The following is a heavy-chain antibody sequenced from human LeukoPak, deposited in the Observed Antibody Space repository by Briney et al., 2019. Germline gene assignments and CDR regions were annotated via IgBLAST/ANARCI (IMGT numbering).Heavy chain of an antibody. CDR2: ISYDGSNK. CDR3: VRGLDS. V-gene: IGHV3-30*04. CDR1: GFTFSSYA. D-gene: IGHD3-16*01. J-gene: IGHJ5*01. Sequence: TGGSLRLSCAASGFTFSSYAMHWVRQAPGKGLEWVAVISYDGSNKYYADSVKGRFTISRDNSKNTLYLQMNSLRDEDTAVYYCVRGLDSWGLGTLVTVSS.